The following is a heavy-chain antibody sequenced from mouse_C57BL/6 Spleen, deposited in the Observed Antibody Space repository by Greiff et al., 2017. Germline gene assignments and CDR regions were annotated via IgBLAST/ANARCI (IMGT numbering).Heavy chain of an antibody. CDR1: GYTFTDYE. V-gene: IGHV1-15*01. CDR2: IDPETGGT. Sequence: QVQLQQSGAELVRPGASVTLSCKASGYTFTDYEMHWVKQTPVHGLEWIGAIDPETGGTAYNQKFKGKAILTADKSSSTAYMALRSLTSEDSAVYYCTRYGLLLYYYAMDYWGQGTSVTVSS. CDR3: TRYGLLLYYYAMDY. D-gene: IGHD2-3*01. J-gene: IGHJ4*01.